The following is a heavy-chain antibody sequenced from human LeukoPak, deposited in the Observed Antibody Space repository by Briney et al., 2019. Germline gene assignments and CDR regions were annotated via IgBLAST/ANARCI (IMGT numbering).Heavy chain of an antibody. J-gene: IGHJ4*02. CDR3: ARGDHTYYYDSSGYYGD. CDR1: GYTFTSYG. V-gene: IGHV1-18*01. D-gene: IGHD3-22*01. Sequence: GASVKVSCKASGYTFTSYGISWVRQAPGQGLEWMGWISAYNGNTNYAQKLQGRVTMTTDTSKSTAYMELRSLRSDDTAVYYCARGDHTYYYDSSGYYGDWGQGTLVTVSS. CDR2: ISAYNGNT.